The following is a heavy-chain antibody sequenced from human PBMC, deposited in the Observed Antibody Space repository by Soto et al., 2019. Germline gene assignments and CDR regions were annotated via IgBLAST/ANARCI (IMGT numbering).Heavy chain of an antibody. CDR3: ARDCVVPAAMSLDRYYCYGMDV. V-gene: IGHV3-66*01. D-gene: IGHD2-2*01. CDR1: GFTVSSNY. J-gene: IGHJ6*02. Sequence: EVQLVESGGGLVQPGGSLRLSCPASGFTVSSNYMSWVRQAPGKGLEWVSVIYSGGSTYYADSVKGRFTISRDNSKHTLYLQMTSLRAEDTAVYYCARDCVVPAAMSLDRYYCYGMDVWGQGTTVTVSS. CDR2: IYSGGST.